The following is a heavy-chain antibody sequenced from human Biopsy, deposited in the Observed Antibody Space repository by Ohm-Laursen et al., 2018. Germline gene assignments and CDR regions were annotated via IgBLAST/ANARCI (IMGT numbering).Heavy chain of an antibody. V-gene: IGHV3-48*01. CDR1: GFTFSSYY. J-gene: IGHJ4*02. D-gene: IGHD3-16*01. CDR3: ARGRTGG. CDR2: ISSGSSPI. Sequence: SLRLSRAASGFTFSSYYMHWVRQAPGKGLEWVSFISSGSSPIYYADSVKGRFTISRDDAKNSLYLQMNSLRAEDTAVYYCARGRTGGWGQGTLVTVSS.